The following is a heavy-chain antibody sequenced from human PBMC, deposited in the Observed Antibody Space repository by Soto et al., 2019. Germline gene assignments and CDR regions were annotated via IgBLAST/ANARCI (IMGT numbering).Heavy chain of an antibody. CDR3: AKVSDSSGRKSDY. J-gene: IGHJ4*02. CDR2: ISSSSSTI. V-gene: IGHV3-48*01. D-gene: IGHD6-19*01. Sequence: GGSLRLSCAASGFTFSSYSMNWVRQAPGKGLEWVSYISSSSSTIYYADSVKGRFTISRDNAKNSLYLQMNSLRVEDTAVYYCAKVSDSSGRKSDYWGQGTLVTVSS. CDR1: GFTFSSYS.